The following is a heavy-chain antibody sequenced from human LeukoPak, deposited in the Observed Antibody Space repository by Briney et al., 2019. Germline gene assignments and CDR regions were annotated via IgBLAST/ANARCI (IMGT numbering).Heavy chain of an antibody. CDR2: ISSSGSTI. CDR1: GGSISSYY. V-gene: IGHV3-11*01. J-gene: IGHJ4*02. D-gene: IGHD3-10*01. Sequence: LSLTCTVSGGSISSYYWSWIRQPPGKGLEWASYISSSGSTIYYADSVKGRFTISRDNAKNSLYLQMNSLRAKDTAVYYCARDREGGYYGSGSIDYWGQGTLVTVSS. CDR3: ARDREGGYYGSGSIDY.